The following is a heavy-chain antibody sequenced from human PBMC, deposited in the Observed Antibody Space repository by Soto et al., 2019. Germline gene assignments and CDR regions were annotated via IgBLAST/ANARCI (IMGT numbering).Heavy chain of an antibody. J-gene: IGHJ2*01. CDR3: ARDGGRRGGGYFDL. D-gene: IGHD3-16*01. Sequence: EVQLVESGGGLVKPGGSLRLSCAASGFTFSSYSMNWVRHAPGKGLEWVSSISSSSSYIYYADSVKGRFTISRDNAKNSLYLQMNSLRAEDTAVYYCARDGGRRGGGYFDLWGRGTLVTVSS. V-gene: IGHV3-21*01. CDR2: ISSSSSYI. CDR1: GFTFSSYS.